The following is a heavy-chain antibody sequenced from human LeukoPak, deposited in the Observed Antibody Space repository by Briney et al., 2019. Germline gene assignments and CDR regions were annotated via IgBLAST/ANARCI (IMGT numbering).Heavy chain of an antibody. CDR3: ARDGSQRGDYYYYMDV. J-gene: IGHJ6*03. D-gene: IGHD3-10*01. V-gene: IGHV3-11*01. Sequence: GGSLRLSCAASGFTFSDYYMSWIRQAPGKGLEWVSYISSSGSTIYYADSVKGRFTISRDNAKNSLYLQMNSLRAEDTALYYCARDGSQRGDYYYYMDVWGKGTTVTVSS. CDR2: ISSSGSTI. CDR1: GFTFSDYY.